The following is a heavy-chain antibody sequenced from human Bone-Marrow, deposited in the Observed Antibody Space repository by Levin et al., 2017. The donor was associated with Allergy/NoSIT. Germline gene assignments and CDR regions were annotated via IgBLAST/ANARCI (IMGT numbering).Heavy chain of an antibody. D-gene: IGHD3-10*01. CDR3: AAYISLVRGVPKYYFDY. V-gene: IGHV1-18*01. CDR1: GYTFISYG. J-gene: IGHJ4*02. Sequence: KAGESLKISCKASGYTFISYGFSWVRQAPGQGLEWMGWISAHNGNTNYAQNLQGRVTMTTDTSTSTAYMELRSLRSDDTAVYYCAAYISLVRGVPKYYFDYWGQGTLVTVSS. CDR2: ISAHNGNT.